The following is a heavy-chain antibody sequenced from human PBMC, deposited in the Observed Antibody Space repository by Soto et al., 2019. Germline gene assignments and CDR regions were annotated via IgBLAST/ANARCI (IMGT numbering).Heavy chain of an antibody. J-gene: IGHJ4*02. CDR1: GFTFSSYG. CDR3: AKDGEWFLGLYGSGSYFYFDY. Sequence: PGGSLRLSCAASGFTFSSYGMHWVRQAPGKGLEWVAVISYDGSNKYYADSVKGRFTISRDNSKNTLYLQMNSLRAEDTAVYYCAKDGEWFLGLYGSGSYFYFDYWGQGTLVTVSS. D-gene: IGHD3-10*01. CDR2: ISYDGSNK. V-gene: IGHV3-30*18.